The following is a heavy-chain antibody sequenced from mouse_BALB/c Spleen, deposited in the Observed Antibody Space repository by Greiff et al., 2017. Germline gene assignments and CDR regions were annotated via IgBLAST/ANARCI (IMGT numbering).Heavy chain of an antibody. J-gene: IGHJ3*01. Sequence: VQLQQSGAELVRPGSSVKISCKASGYEFSSYWMNWVKQRPGQGLEWIGQIYPGDGDTNYNGKFKGKATLTADKSSSTAYMQLSSLTSEDSAVYFCARSSGNWFAYWGQGTLVTVSA. V-gene: IGHV1-80*01. D-gene: IGHD1-3*01. CDR1: GYEFSSYW. CDR3: ARSSGNWFAY. CDR2: IYPGDGDT.